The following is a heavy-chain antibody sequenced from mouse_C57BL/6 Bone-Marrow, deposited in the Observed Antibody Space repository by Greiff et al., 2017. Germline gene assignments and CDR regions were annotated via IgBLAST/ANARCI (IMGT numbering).Heavy chain of an antibody. CDR3: TTCPLYYSNYRYYAMDY. D-gene: IGHD2-5*01. Sequence: EVKLMESGAELVRPGASVKLSCTASGFNIKDDYMHWVKQRPEQGLEWIGWIDPENGATEYASKFQGKATITADTSSNTAYLQLSSLTSEDTAVYYCTTCPLYYSNYRYYAMDYWGQGTSVTVSS. V-gene: IGHV14-4*01. CDR1: GFNIKDDY. CDR2: IDPENGAT. J-gene: IGHJ4*01.